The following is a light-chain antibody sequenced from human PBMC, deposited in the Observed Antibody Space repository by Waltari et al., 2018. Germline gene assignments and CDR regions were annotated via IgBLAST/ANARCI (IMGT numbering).Light chain of an antibody. CDR1: INDVGVDDY. CDR3: CSYAGAYTFV. J-gene: IGLJ3*02. CDR2: DVV. V-gene: IGLV2-11*01. Sequence: QSALTQPHSVSASPGQSVTIPCSGSINDVGVDDYVSWYQQLSGKAPKLILYDVVKRPSGVPSRFSGSKYGTTASLTISGLQTDDEATYYCCSYAGAYTFVFGGGTKLTVL.